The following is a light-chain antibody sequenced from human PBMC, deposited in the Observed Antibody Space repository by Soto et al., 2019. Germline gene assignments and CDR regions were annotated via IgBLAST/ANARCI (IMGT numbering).Light chain of an antibody. CDR3: SSYTSSSTWV. CDR1: SSDVGGYNY. CDR2: DVS. Sequence: QSVLTQPASVSGSPGQSITISCTGTSSDVGGYNYVSWYQQHPGKAPKLMIYDVSNRPSGVSNRFSGSKSGNTASLTISGLQAEDEADYYCSSYTSSSTWVFGGGTKL. V-gene: IGLV2-14*01. J-gene: IGLJ3*02.